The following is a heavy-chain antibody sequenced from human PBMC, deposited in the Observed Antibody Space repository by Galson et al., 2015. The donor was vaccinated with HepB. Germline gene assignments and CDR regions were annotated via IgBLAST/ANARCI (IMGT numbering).Heavy chain of an antibody. D-gene: IGHD3-22*01. CDR3: ARDPSSIMIGDEPDAFDI. J-gene: IGHJ3*02. Sequence: SVKVSCKASGGTFSSYAISWVRQAPGQGLEWMGGFIPIFGTANNAQKFQGRVTITVDESTSTAYMELRSLRSDDTAVYYCARDPSSIMIGDEPDAFDIWGQGTMVTVSS. V-gene: IGHV1-69*13. CDR1: GGTFSSYA. CDR2: FIPIFGTA.